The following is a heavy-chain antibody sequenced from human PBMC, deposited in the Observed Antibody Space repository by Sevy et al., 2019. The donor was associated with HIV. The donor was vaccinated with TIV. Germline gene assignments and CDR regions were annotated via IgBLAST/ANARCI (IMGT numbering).Heavy chain of an antibody. D-gene: IGHD3-22*01. Sequence: SETLSLTCTVSGGSVSSGSYYWSWIRQPPGKGLEWIGYIYYSGSTNYNPSLKSRVTISVDTSKNQFSLKLSSVTAADTAVHYCARRDYYDSSGYQTHAFDIWGQGTMVTVSS. CDR1: GGSVSSGSYY. V-gene: IGHV4-61*01. CDR2: IYYSGST. CDR3: ARRDYYDSSGYQTHAFDI. J-gene: IGHJ3*02.